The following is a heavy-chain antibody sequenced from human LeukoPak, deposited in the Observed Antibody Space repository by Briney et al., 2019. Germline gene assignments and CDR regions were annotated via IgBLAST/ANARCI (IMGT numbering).Heavy chain of an antibody. J-gene: IGHJ6*03. CDR1: GGSISSYY. CDR2: IYTSGST. V-gene: IGHV4-4*07. CDR3: ARDGTSLGYCNSTSCSYYYYYYMDV. D-gene: IGHD2-2*01. Sequence: PSETLSLTCTVSGGSISSYYWSWIRQPAGKGLEWIGRIYTSGSTNYNPSLKSRVTMSVDTSKNQFSLKLSSVTAADTAVYYCARDGTSLGYCNSTSCSYYYYYYMDVWGKGTTVTVSS.